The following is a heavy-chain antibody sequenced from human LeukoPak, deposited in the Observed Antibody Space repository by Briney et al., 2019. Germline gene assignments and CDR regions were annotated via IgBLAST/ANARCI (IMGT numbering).Heavy chain of an antibody. CDR1: GFTFSSYG. Sequence: GGSLRLSCAASGFTFSSYGMHWVRQAPGKGLEWVAVISYDGSNKYYADSVKGRFTISRDNSKNTLYLQMNSLRAEDTAVYYCAKGAYSYSSGWYPEYWGQGTLVTVSS. CDR3: AKGAYSYSSGWYPEY. V-gene: IGHV3-30*18. CDR2: ISYDGSNK. D-gene: IGHD6-19*01. J-gene: IGHJ4*02.